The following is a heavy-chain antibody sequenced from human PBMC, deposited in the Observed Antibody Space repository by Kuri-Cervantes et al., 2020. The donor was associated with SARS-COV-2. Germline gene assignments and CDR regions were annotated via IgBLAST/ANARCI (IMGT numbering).Heavy chain of an antibody. CDR3: ARGHTSSSWDNWFDP. Sequence: ASVKVSCKASGYTFTSYGISWVRQAPGQGLEWMGWISAYNGNTNYAQKLQGRVTMTTDTSTSTAYMELRSLRSADTAVYYCARGHTSSSWDNWFDPWGQGTLVTVSS. D-gene: IGHD6-13*01. CDR2: ISAYNGNT. J-gene: IGHJ5*02. V-gene: IGHV1-18*01. CDR1: GYTFTSYG.